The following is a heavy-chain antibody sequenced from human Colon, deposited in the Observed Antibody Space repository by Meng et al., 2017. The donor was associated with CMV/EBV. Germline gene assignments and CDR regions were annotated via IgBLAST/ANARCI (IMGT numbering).Heavy chain of an antibody. CDR2: INHSGST. J-gene: IGHJ6*02. Sequence: GSLRLSCAVYGGSFSGYYWSWIRQPPGKGLEWIREINHSGSTNYNPSLKSRVTISVDTSKNQFSLKLSSVTAADTAVYYCAGSSSWNYYYYYGMDVWGQGTTVTVSS. CDR1: GGSFSGYY. V-gene: IGHV4-34*01. CDR3: AGSSSWNYYYYYGMDV. D-gene: IGHD6-13*01.